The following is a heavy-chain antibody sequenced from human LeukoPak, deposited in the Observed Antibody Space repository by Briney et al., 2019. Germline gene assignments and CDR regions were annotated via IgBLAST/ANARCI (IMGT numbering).Heavy chain of an antibody. J-gene: IGHJ4*02. Sequence: GGSLRLSCAASGFTFSSYEMNWVRQAPGKGLEWVSYTSSSGSTIYYADSVKGRFTISGDNSKNTLYLQMNSLRAEDTSVYYCARSPGILGTNYFDYWGQGTLVTVSS. CDR1: GFTFSSYE. D-gene: IGHD1-26*01. V-gene: IGHV3-48*03. CDR3: ARSPGILGTNYFDY. CDR2: TSSSGSTI.